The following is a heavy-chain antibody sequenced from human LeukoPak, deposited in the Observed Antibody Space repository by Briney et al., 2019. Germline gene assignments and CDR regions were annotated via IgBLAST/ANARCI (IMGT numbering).Heavy chain of an antibody. CDR3: ARGRYYYDSSGYYIDY. Sequence: ASVKVSCKASGGTFSSYAISWVRQAPGQGLEWMGGNIPIFGTANYAQKFQGRVTITADESTSTAYMELSSLRSEDTAVYYCARGRYYYDSSGYYIDYWGQGTLVTVSS. CDR2: NIPIFGTA. CDR1: GGTFSSYA. D-gene: IGHD3-22*01. J-gene: IGHJ4*02. V-gene: IGHV1-69*13.